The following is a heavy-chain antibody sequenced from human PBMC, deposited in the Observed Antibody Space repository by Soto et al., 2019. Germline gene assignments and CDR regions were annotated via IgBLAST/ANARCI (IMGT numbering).Heavy chain of an antibody. CDR3: ARGPPRLWFGDLNYYYYGMDV. CDR2: INAGNGNT. D-gene: IGHD3-10*01. CDR1: GYTFSNYG. J-gene: IGHJ6*02. Sequence: ASVKVSCKASGYTFSNYGIHWVRQAPGQRLEWMGLINAGNGNTKYSQKFQGRVTLTRDTSASTAYMELSSLRSEDTAVYYCARGPPRLWFGDLNYYYYGMDVWGQGTTVTVSS. V-gene: IGHV1-3*01.